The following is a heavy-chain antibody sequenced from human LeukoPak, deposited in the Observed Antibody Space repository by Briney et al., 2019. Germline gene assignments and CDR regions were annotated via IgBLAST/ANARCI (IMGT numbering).Heavy chain of an antibody. CDR3: AEGGAVGATLLPSY. CDR2: IKQDGSEK. V-gene: IGHV3-7*03. CDR1: GSTLSSYW. J-gene: IGHJ4*02. D-gene: IGHD1-26*01. Sequence: GGSLSLSWAASGSTLSSYWMSWVRQPPGKGWEWVANIKQDGSEKYYVDSVKGRFTISRDNAKNSLYLQMNSLGAEDTAVYYCAEGGAVGATLLPSYWGQGTLVTVSS.